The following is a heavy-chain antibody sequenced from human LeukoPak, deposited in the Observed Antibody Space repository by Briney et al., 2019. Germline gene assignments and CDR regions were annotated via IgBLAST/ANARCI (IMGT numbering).Heavy chain of an antibody. V-gene: IGHV4-39*01. CDR2: IHYSGST. J-gene: IGHJ4*02. Sequence: SETLSLTCTVSSGSISSIIYYWGWIRQPPGKGLEWIGTIHYSGSTYYNLSLKSRVTISVDTSRNQFSLKLSSVTAADTAVYYCARPSRSVDYGSGSYTWDYWGQGTPVTVSS. CDR3: ARPSRSVDYGSGSYTWDY. CDR1: SGSISSIIYY. D-gene: IGHD3-10*01.